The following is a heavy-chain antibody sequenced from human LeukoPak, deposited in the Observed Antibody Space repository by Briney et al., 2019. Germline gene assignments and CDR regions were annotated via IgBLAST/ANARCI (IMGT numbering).Heavy chain of an antibody. CDR1: GGSFSGYY. Sequence: PSETLSLTCAVYGGSFSGYYWSWIRQPPGKGLEWIGEINHSGSTNYNPSLKSRVTISVDTSKNQFSLKLSSVAAADTAVYYCARHYTSGWDLDYWGQGTPVTVSS. D-gene: IGHD6-19*01. V-gene: IGHV4-34*01. CDR3: ARHYTSGWDLDY. J-gene: IGHJ4*02. CDR2: INHSGST.